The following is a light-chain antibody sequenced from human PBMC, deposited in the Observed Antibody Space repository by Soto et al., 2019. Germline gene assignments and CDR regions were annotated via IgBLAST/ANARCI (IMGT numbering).Light chain of an antibody. J-gene: IGKJ5*01. Sequence: EIVMTQSPATLSVSPGGRATLSCRASQSVSSSVAWYQQKPGLAPTLLISEASTRASGVPARFTGGGSGTDFPLTIRRLEPEDFALYYCQQYAGSPITFGQGTRLEIK. CDR1: QSVSSS. CDR2: EAS. CDR3: QQYAGSPIT. V-gene: IGKV3D-20*01.